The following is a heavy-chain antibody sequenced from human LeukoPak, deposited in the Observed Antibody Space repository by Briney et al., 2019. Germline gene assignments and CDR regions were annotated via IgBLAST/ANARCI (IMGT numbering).Heavy chain of an antibody. D-gene: IGHD6-13*01. CDR2: IKSKTDGGTT. CDR1: GFTFSNAW. CDR3: TTKRRCSSSWYQIFDY. Sequence: GGSLRLSCAASGFTFSNAWMSWVRQAPGKGLEWVGRIKSKTDGGTTDYAAPVKGRFTISRDDSKNTLYLQMNSLKTEDTAVYYCTTKRRCSSSWYQIFDYWGQGTLVTVSS. V-gene: IGHV3-15*01. J-gene: IGHJ4*02.